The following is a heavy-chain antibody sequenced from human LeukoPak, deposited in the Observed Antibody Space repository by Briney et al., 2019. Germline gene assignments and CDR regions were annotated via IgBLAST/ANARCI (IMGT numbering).Heavy chain of an antibody. D-gene: IGHD6-13*01. CDR2: IYPGDSDT. J-gene: IGHJ3*02. CDR3: ARRVTAASDAFDI. V-gene: IGHV5-51*01. Sequence: GESLQISCKGSGYSFTSYWIGWVRQLPGKGLEWMGIIYPGDSDTRYSQSFQGQVTISADKSISTAYLQRSSLKASDTAMCYCARRVTAASDAFDIWGQGTMVTVSS. CDR1: GYSFTSYW.